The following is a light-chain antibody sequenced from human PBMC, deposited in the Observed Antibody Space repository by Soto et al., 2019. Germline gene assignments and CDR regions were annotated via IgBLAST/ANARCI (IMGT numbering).Light chain of an antibody. J-gene: IGKJ2*01. V-gene: IGKV1-5*03. CDR3: QQYGSLPYT. Sequence: DIQMTQSPSTLSASVGDRVTLTCRASQTINSWLACYQQKPGQAPRLLIYKASSLESGVPSRFSGSGSGTEFTLTISSLQPDDFATYYCQQYGSLPYTFGQGTKLDIK. CDR1: QTINSW. CDR2: KAS.